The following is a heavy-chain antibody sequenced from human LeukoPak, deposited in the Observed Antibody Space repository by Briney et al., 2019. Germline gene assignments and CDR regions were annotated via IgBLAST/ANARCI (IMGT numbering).Heavy chain of an antibody. D-gene: IGHD6-19*01. J-gene: IGHJ4*02. CDR2: ISAYNGNT. CDR1: GYTFTSYG. V-gene: IGHV1-18*01. CDR3: ARDRKHSSGWYAYSEFDY. Sequence: ASVKVSCKASGYTFTSYGISWVRQAPGQGLECMGWISAYNGNTNYAQKLQGRVTMTTDTSTSTAYMELRSLRSDDTAVYYCARDRKHSSGWYAYSEFDYWGQGTLVTVSS.